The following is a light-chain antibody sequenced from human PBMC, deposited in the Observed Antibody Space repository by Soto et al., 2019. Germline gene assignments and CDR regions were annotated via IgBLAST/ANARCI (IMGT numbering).Light chain of an antibody. CDR3: QQYNSYWT. Sequence: DIPMAQSPCPLLASVGDSVPPTCRARKSISRWLAWYQQKPGKAPKVLIYDASSLESGVPSRFSGSGSGTELTLTSSSLQPDDFATHYCQQYNSYWTFGQGTKVDIK. CDR2: DAS. V-gene: IGKV1-5*01. CDR1: KSISRW. J-gene: IGKJ1*01.